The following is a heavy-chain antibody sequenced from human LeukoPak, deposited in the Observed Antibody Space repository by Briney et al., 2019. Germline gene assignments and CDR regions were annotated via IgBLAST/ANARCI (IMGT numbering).Heavy chain of an antibody. D-gene: IGHD5-24*01. CDR1: GFTVSSNY. Sequence: GGSLRLSCAASGFTVSSNYMSWVRQAPGKGLEWVSRINSDGSRTTYADSVRGRFTISRDNAKNTLYLQMNSLRAEDTAVYYCAKDGKMATISWTNFDYWGQGTLVTVSS. CDR3: AKDGKMATISWTNFDY. J-gene: IGHJ4*02. V-gene: IGHV3-74*01. CDR2: INSDGSRT.